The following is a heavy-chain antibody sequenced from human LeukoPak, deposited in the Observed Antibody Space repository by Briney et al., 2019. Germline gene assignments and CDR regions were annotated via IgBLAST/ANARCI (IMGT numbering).Heavy chain of an antibody. CDR1: GYTFTGYD. V-gene: IGHV1-2*04. J-gene: IGHJ4*02. CDR3: ARNYYGSESYLSFDY. Sequence: GASVKLSCTASGYTFTGYDMNWVRQAPGQGLEWMACINPNSGGTYYAESVKGWFTMTRDNPISSVYLELSSLRSDDTAVYYCARNYYGSESYLSFDYWGQGTLVTVSS. CDR2: INPNSGGT. D-gene: IGHD3-10*01.